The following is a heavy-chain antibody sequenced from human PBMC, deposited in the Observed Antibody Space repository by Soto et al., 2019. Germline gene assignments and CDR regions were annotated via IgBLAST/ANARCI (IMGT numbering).Heavy chain of an antibody. CDR2: ISGSGVST. D-gene: IGHD2-15*01. J-gene: IGHJ5*02. V-gene: IGHV3-23*01. CDR1: GFTFSSYA. Sequence: EVQLLESGGGLVQPGGSLRLSCAASGFTFSSYAMSWVRQAPGKGLEWVSAISGSGVSTYYADSVKGRFTISRDNSKNTLYLQMNSLRAEDTAVYYCAKVIIVVGWFDPWGQGTLVTVSS. CDR3: AKVIIVVGWFDP.